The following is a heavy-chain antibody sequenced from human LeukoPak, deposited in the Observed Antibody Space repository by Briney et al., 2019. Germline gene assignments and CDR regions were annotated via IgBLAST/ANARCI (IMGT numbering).Heavy chain of an antibody. D-gene: IGHD2-2*02. CDR3: ARGLCSSTSCYKGYFDL. J-gene: IGHJ2*01. CDR2: INHSGST. CDR1: GGSFSGYY. V-gene: IGHV4-34*01. Sequence: SETLSLTCAVYGGSFSGYYWSWIRQPPGKGLEWIGEINHSGSTNYNPSLKSRVTISVDTSKNQFSLKLSSVTAADTAVYYCARGLCSSTSCYKGYFDLWGRGTLVTVSP.